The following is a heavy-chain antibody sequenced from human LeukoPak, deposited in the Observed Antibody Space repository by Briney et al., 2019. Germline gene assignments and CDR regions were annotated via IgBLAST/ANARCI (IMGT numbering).Heavy chain of an antibody. V-gene: IGHV3-23*01. Sequence: GSLRLSCAASGFTFSIYPMSWVRHAPGKGLEWVSSISGSGGYAYYANSAKGRFITSRDNSKNTLHLQMNSQRAEDTAVYYCAKDLFGGPARAFFDYWGQGTLVTVSS. CDR1: GFTFSIYP. CDR3: AKDLFGGPARAFFDY. D-gene: IGHD3-16*01. J-gene: IGHJ4*02. CDR2: ISGSGGYA.